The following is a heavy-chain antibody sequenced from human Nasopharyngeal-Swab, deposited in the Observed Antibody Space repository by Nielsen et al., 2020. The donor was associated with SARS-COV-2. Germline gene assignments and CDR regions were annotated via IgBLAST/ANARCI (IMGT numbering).Heavy chain of an antibody. CDR2: IYYSGST. Sequence: SETLSLTCTVSGGSISIYSWSWIRPLPGKGLEWIGYIYYSGSTNYNPSLKSRVTISVDTSKNQFSLKLSSVTAADTAVYYCARDSGYSYGYRLDAFDIWGQGTMVTVSS. J-gene: IGHJ3*02. CDR1: GGSISIYS. V-gene: IGHV4-59*01. CDR3: ARDSGYSYGYRLDAFDI. D-gene: IGHD5-18*01.